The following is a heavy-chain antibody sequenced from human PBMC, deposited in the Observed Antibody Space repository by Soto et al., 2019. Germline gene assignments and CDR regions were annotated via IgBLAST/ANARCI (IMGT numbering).Heavy chain of an antibody. D-gene: IGHD3-10*01. J-gene: IGHJ4*02. Sequence: PGGSLRLSCAASGFTFSNYAMTWVRQAPGKGLEWVSVITNTGGDTLYADPVKGRFTISRDNSKNTLYLQMNSLRAEDAAVYYCAKTSGESYPGSRLFDYWGQGTRVTVSS. CDR2: ITNTGGDT. V-gene: IGHV3-23*01. CDR1: GFTFSNYA. CDR3: AKTSGESYPGSRLFDY.